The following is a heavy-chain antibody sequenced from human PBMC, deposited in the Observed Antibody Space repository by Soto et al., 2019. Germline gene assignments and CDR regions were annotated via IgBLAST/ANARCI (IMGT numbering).Heavy chain of an antibody. CDR1: GVSISSTSYE. D-gene: IGHD6-6*01. J-gene: IGHJ4*02. CDR3: AREFSNSPEAFDS. CDR2: VYYTGST. Sequence: SETLSLTCSFSGVSISSTSYEWSGMRLPIGRGREWIGYVYYTGSTNYNPCLKSRVTISIDTSRNQFSLKLSSVAAADTAVYYCAREFSNSPEAFDSWGQGSLVTVSS. V-gene: IGHV4-61*01.